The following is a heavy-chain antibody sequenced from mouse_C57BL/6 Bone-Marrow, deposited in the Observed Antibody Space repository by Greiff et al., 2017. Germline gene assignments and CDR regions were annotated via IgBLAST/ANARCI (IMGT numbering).Heavy chain of an antibody. J-gene: IGHJ4*01. V-gene: IGHV1-64*01. CDR1: GYTFTSYW. Sequence: QVQLQQPGAELVKPGASVKLSCKASGYTFTSYWMHWVKQRPGQGLEWIGMIHPNSGSTNYNAKFKSKATLTVDKSSSTAYVQLSSLTSEDSAVFYCAESVLEAIDYWGQGTSVTVSS. CDR3: AESVLEAIDY. CDR2: IHPNSGST.